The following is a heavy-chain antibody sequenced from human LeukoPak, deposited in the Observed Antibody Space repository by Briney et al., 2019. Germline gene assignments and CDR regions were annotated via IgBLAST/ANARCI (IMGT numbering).Heavy chain of an antibody. CDR1: GFTFSSYG. J-gene: IGHJ4*02. D-gene: IGHD1-26*01. V-gene: IGHV3-30*02. CDR2: IRYDGSNK. Sequence: SGGSLRLSCAASGFTFSSYGMHWVRQAPGKGLEWVAFIRYDGSNKYYADSVKGRFTISRDNSKNTLYLQMNSLRAEDTAVYYCAADYSGSPSFDYWGQGTLVTVSS. CDR3: AADYSGSPSFDY.